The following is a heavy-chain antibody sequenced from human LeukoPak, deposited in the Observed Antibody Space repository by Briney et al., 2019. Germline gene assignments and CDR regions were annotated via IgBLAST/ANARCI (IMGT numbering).Heavy chain of an antibody. Sequence: SETPSLTCAVYGGSFSGYYWSWIRQPPGKGLEWIGEINHSGSTNYNPSLKSRVTISVDTSKNQFSLKLSSVTAADTAVYYCARGPTRADYWGQGTLVTVSS. CDR3: ARGPTRADY. CDR1: GGSFSGYY. CDR2: INHSGST. J-gene: IGHJ4*02. D-gene: IGHD2-2*01. V-gene: IGHV4-34*01.